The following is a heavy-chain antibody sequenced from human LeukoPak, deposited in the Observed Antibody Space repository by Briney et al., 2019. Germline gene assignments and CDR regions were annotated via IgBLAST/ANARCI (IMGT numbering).Heavy chain of an antibody. Sequence: GGSLRLSYAASGFTFSSSAMSWVRQAPGKGLEWVSSISGSGSGGSTYYADSVKGRFTISRDNSKNTLYLQMNSLRAEDTAVYYCAKDPDLRLTTGMQTDYWGQGTLVTVSS. J-gene: IGHJ4*02. D-gene: IGHD4-17*01. CDR3: AKDPDLRLTTGMQTDY. V-gene: IGHV3-23*01. CDR1: GFTFSSSA. CDR2: ISGSGSGGST.